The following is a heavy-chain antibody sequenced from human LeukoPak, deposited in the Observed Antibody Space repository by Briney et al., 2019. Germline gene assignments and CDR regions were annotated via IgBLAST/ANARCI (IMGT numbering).Heavy chain of an antibody. CDR3: ATSTPGYSSSWLDY. V-gene: IGHV4-59*12. CDR2: IYYSGRT. CDR1: GGSISSYY. J-gene: IGHJ4*02. D-gene: IGHD6-13*01. Sequence: SETLSLTCTVSGGSISSYYWSWIRQSPGKGLEWIGYIYYSGRTNYNPSLKSRATISVDTSKNQFSLKLSSVTAADTAVYYCATSTPGYSSSWLDYWGQGTLVTVSS.